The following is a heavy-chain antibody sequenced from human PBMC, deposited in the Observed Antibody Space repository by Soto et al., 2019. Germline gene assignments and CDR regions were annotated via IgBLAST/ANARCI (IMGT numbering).Heavy chain of an antibody. D-gene: IGHD6-19*01. V-gene: IGHV1-46*01. CDR2: INPSGGST. CDR1: GYTFTSYY. CDR3: ARVPSNAVAGTYGMDV. Sequence: GASVKVSCKASGYTFTSYYMHWVRQAPGQGLEWMGIINPSGGSTSYAQKFQGRVTMTRDTSTSTVYMELSSLRSEDTAVYYCARVPSNAVAGTYGMDVWCQGTTVTVSS. J-gene: IGHJ6*02.